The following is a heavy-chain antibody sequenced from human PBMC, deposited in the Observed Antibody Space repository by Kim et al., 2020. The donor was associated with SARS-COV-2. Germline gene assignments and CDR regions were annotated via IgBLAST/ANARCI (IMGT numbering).Heavy chain of an antibody. J-gene: IGHJ5*02. D-gene: IGHD6-19*01. CDR3: ARGGERRIAVAGMDWFDP. CDR2: INPNSGGT. CDR1: GYTFTGYY. Sequence: ASVKVSCKASGYTFTGYYMHWVRQAPGQGLEWMGRINPNSGGTNYAQKFQGRVTMTRDTSISTAYMELSRLRSDDTAVYYCARGGERRIAVAGMDWFDPWGQGTLVTVSS. V-gene: IGHV1-2*06.